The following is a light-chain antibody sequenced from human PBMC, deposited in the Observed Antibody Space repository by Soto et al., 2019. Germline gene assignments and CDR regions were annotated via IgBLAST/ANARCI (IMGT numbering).Light chain of an antibody. CDR2: GAS. CDR3: QQYNLWPPT. Sequence: TQSPATLSVSPGDRATLSCRASQSVGSSLAWYQQKRGQPPRLLIYGASSRESGVPDRFSGSGSGTEFVLTVTSLQSDDSAVYSCQQYNLWPPTFDQGTRVEIK. J-gene: IGKJ1*01. CDR1: QSVGSS. V-gene: IGKV3-15*01.